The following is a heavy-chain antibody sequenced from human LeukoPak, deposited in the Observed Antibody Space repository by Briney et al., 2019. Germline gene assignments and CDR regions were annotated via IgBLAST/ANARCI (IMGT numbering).Heavy chain of an antibody. CDR1: GDSISSSSYY. CDR3: ARDRSEVFDY. D-gene: IGHD3-10*01. V-gene: IGHV4-61*01. CDR2: IYYSGST. Sequence: SETLSLTCTVSGDSISSSSYYWSWIRQPPGKGLEWIGYIYYSGSTNYNPSLKSRVTISVDTSKNQFSLKLSSVTAADTAVYYCARDRSEVFDYWGQGTLVTVSS. J-gene: IGHJ4*02.